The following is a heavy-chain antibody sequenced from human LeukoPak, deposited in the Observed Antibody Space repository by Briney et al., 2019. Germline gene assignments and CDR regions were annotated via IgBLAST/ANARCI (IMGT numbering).Heavy chain of an antibody. D-gene: IGHD3-10*01. V-gene: IGHV4-34*01. CDR1: GGSFSGYY. CDR2: IYHSGST. CDR3: ARHGYYGSGSYYNWFDP. Sequence: SETLSLTCAVYGGSFSGYYWSWIRQPPGKGLEWIGSIYHSGSTYYNPSLKSRVTISVKTSKNQFSLKLRSVTAADTAVYYCARHGYYGSGSYYNWFDPWGQGTLVTVSS. J-gene: IGHJ5*02.